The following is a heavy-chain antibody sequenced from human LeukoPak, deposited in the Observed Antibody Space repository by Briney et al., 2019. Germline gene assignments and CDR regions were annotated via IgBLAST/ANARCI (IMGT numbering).Heavy chain of an antibody. D-gene: IGHD4-17*01. V-gene: IGHV4-4*07. CDR3: ASLTVTKGRYYYYGMDV. CDR2: IYTSGST. Sequence: SETLSLTCTVPGGSISSYYWSWIRQPAGKGLEWIGRIYTSGSTNYNPSLKSRVTMSVDTSKNQFSLKLSSVTAADTAVYYCASLTVTKGRYYYYGMDVWGQGTTVTVSS. J-gene: IGHJ6*02. CDR1: GGSISSYY.